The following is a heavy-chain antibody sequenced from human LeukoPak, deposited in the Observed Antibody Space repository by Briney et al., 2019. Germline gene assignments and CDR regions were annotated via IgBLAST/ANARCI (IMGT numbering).Heavy chain of an antibody. D-gene: IGHD2-2*01. CDR3: AIVARGCSITSCYIDS. V-gene: IGHV3-53*01. CDR2: IYSGGVT. Sequence: PGGSLRLSCAASGFTVSSNYMNWVRQAPGKGLEWVSVIYSGGVTYSADSVKGRFTISRDNSKNTVYLQMNSLRVEDTAVYYCAIVARGCSITSCYIDSWGQGTLVTVSS. CDR1: GFTVSSNY. J-gene: IGHJ4*02.